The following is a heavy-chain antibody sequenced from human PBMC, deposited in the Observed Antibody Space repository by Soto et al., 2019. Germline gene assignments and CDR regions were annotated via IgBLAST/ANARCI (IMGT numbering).Heavy chain of an antibody. J-gene: IGHJ4*02. CDR1: GGSISSGGYS. D-gene: IGHD5-18*01. CDR2: IYHSGST. CDR3: ARHVDKAMVLDD. V-gene: IGHV4-30-2*01. Sequence: PSETLSLTCAVSGGSISSGGYSWSWIRQPPGKGLEWIGYIYHSGSTYYNPSLKSRVTISVDRSKNQFSLKLSSVTAADTAVYYGARHVDKAMVLDDLGQGTMVTASS.